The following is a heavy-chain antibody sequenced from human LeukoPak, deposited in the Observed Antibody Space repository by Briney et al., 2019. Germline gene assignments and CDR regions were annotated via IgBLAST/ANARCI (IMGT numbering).Heavy chain of an antibody. J-gene: IGHJ4*02. CDR3: ASSYFGGFGY. D-gene: IGHD3-10*01. Sequence: PGGSLRLSCAASGFTFSDYYMSWIRQAPGKGLEWVSYISSSGSTIYYTDSVKGRFTISRDNAKNSLDLQMDSLRAEDMAVYYCASSYFGGFGYWGQGTLVTVSS. V-gene: IGHV3-11*04. CDR2: ISSSGSTI. CDR1: GFTFSDYY.